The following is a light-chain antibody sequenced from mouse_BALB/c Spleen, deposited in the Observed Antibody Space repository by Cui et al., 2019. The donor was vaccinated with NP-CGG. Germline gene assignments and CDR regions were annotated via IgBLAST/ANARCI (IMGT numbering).Light chain of an antibody. CDR3: ALWYSNHWV. J-gene: IGLJ1*01. Sequence: HAVVTQESALTTSPGETVTLTCRSSTGAVTTSNYANWVQEKPDYLFTGLIGGTNNRVPGVPARFSGSLIGDKAALTITGAQTEDEAIYFCALWYSNHWVFGGGTKLTVL. V-gene: IGLV1*01. CDR1: TGAVTTSNY. CDR2: GTN.